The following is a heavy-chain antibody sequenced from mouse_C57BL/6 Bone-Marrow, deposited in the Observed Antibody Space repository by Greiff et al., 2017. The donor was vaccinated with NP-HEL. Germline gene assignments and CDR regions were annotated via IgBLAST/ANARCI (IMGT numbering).Heavy chain of an antibody. Sequence: EVQRVESGGGLVQPGGSLKLSCAASGFTFSDYYMYWVRQTPEKRLEWVAYISNGGGSTYYPDTVKGRFTISRDNAKNTLYLQMSRLKSEDTAMYYCARRWDEGWFAYWGQGTLVTVSA. J-gene: IGHJ3*01. CDR3: ARRWDEGWFAY. CDR1: GFTFSDYY. V-gene: IGHV5-12*01. CDR2: ISNGGGST. D-gene: IGHD4-1*01.